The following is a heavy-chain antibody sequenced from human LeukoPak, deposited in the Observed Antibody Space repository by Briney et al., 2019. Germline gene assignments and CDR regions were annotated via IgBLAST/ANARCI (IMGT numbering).Heavy chain of an antibody. CDR1: GYSISSGYY. J-gene: IGHJ3*02. D-gene: IGHD6-25*01. V-gene: IGHV4-38-2*01. Sequence: PSETLSLTCAVSGYSISSGYYWGWIRQPPGKGLEWIGSVYRSGTTYYNPSLKSRVTISMDTSTNQFSLKLSYVTAADTAVYYCARMSGNAFDIWGQGTMVTVSS. CDR3: ARMSGNAFDI. CDR2: VYRSGTT.